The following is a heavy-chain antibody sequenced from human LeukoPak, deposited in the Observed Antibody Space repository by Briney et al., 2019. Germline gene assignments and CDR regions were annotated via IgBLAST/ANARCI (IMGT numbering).Heavy chain of an antibody. V-gene: IGHV4-39*01. CDR1: GGSISSSSYY. CDR2: IYYSGST. J-gene: IGHJ4*02. D-gene: IGHD3-22*01. Sequence: PSETLSLTCTVSGGSISSSSYYWGWIRQPPGKGLEWIGSIYYSGSTYYNPSLKSRVTISVDTSKNQFSLKLSSVTAADTAVYYCARTGGSGYFLFDYWGQGTLVTVSS. CDR3: ARTGGSGYFLFDY.